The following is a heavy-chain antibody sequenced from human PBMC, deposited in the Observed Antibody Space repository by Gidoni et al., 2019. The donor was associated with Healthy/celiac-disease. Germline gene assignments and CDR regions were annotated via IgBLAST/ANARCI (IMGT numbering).Heavy chain of an antibody. CDR1: GFTFSSYA. CDR2: ISYDGSNK. V-gene: IGHV3-30*04. D-gene: IGHD3-22*01. Sequence: QVQLVESGGGVVQPGRSLRLSCAASGFTFSSYAMHWVRQAPGKGLEWVAVISYDGSNKYYADSVKGRFTISRDNSKNTLYLQMNSLRAEDTAVYYCARDPMIVVVPLDYWGQGTLVTVSS. J-gene: IGHJ4*02. CDR3: ARDPMIVVVPLDY.